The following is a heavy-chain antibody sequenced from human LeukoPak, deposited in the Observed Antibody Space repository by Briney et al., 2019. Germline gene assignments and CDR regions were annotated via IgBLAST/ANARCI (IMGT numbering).Heavy chain of an antibody. CDR2: ISYDGSNK. J-gene: IGHJ5*02. CDR1: GFTFSSYD. D-gene: IGHD6-19*01. CDR3: AKFRYSSGCLWFDP. Sequence: GGSLRLSCAASGFTFSSYDMHWVRQAPGKGLDWVTTISYDGSNKYYADSVKGRFTISRDNSKNTLHLQMNSLRAEDTAVYYCAKFRYSSGCLWFDPWGQGTLVTVSS. V-gene: IGHV3-30-3*02.